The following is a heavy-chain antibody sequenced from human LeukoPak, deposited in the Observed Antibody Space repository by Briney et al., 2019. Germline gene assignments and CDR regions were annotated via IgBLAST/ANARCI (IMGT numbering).Heavy chain of an antibody. Sequence: GRSLRLSCAASGFTFSSYGMHWVRQAPGKGLEWVAVISHDGSNKYYADSVKGRFTISRDNSKNTLYLQMNSLGAEDTAVYYCAKDRRGYCSGGSCYYNSDYWGQGTLVTVSS. V-gene: IGHV3-30*18. CDR1: GFTFSSYG. D-gene: IGHD2-15*01. J-gene: IGHJ4*02. CDR2: ISHDGSNK. CDR3: AKDRRGYCSGGSCYYNSDY.